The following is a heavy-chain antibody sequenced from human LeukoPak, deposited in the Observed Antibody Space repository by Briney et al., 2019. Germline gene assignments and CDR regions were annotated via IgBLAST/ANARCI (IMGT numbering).Heavy chain of an antibody. J-gene: IGHJ4*02. Sequence: SETLSLTCTVSGGSISSSSYYWGWIRQPPGKGLEWIGSIYYSRSTYYNPSLKSRVTISVDTSKNQFSLKLSSVTAADTAVYYCARHRLRLGELSPDWGQGTLVTVSS. D-gene: IGHD3-16*02. V-gene: IGHV4-39*01. CDR2: IYYSRST. CDR3: ARHRLRLGELSPD. CDR1: GGSISSSSYY.